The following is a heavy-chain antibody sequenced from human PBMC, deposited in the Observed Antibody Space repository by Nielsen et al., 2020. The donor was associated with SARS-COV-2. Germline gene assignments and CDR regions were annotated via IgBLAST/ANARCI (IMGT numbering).Heavy chain of an antibody. CDR3: ARGEERGSGTVYSDY. CDR1: GGSISSSSYY. V-gene: IGHV4-39*07. Sequence: SETLSLTCTVSGGSISSSSYYWGWIRQPPGKGLEWIGSIYYSGSTYYNPSLKSRVTMSVDKSKNQFSLNLISVTAADTAVYYCARGEERGSGTVYSDYWGQGALVTVSS. D-gene: IGHD6-25*01. CDR2: IYYSGST. J-gene: IGHJ4*02.